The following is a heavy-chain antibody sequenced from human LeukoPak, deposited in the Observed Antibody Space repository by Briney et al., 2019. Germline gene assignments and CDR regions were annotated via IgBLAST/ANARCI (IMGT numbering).Heavy chain of an antibody. CDR2: IYYSGST. CDR1: GGSISSGGYY. CDR3: ARVPITFGGVIVKHAFDI. D-gene: IGHD3-16*02. V-gene: IGHV4-31*03. J-gene: IGHJ3*02. Sequence: SETLSLTCTVSGGSISSGGYYWSWIRQHPGTGLEWIGYIYYSGSTYYNPSLKSRVTISVDTSKNQFSLKLSSVTAADTAVYYCARVPITFGGVIVKHAFDIWGQGTMVTVSS.